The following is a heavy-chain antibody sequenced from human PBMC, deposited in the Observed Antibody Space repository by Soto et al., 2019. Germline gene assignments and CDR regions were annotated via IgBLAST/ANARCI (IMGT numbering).Heavy chain of an antibody. CDR1: GFNFKNAW. J-gene: IGHJ4*02. V-gene: IGHV3-15*07. CDR2: IKSETDGGTT. Sequence: PGGSLRLSCAASGFNFKNAWMNWVRQAPGKGLEWVGRIKSETDGGTTDYAAPVKGRFTISRDDSKSTLFLQMNSLKTEDTGIYYCAAMKTYWGQGTPVTVSS. D-gene: IGHD3-16*01. CDR3: AAMKTY.